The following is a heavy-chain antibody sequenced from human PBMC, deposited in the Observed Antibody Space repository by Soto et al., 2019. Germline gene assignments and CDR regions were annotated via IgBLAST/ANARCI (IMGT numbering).Heavy chain of an antibody. Sequence: SETLSLTCTVSGGSISSSSYYCGWILHPPGKGLEWIGSIYYSGSTYYNPSLKSRVTISVDTSKNQFSLKLSSVTAAHTAVYYCARHEGYGDHDPVNWFEPWGQGTLVTVSS. V-gene: IGHV4-39*01. CDR3: ARHEGYGDHDPVNWFEP. D-gene: IGHD4-17*01. CDR1: GGSISSSSYY. J-gene: IGHJ5*02. CDR2: IYYSGST.